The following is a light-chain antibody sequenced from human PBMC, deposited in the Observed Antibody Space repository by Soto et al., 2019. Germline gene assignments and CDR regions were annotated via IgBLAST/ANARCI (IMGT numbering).Light chain of an antibody. J-gene: IGLJ7*01. CDR3: SSFTSSTTLL. V-gene: IGLV2-14*01. CDR1: ASDVGAYNY. Sequence: QSVLTQPASVSGSPGQSITISCTGTASDVGAYNYVSWYQQHPGKVPKLIIYAVRDRPSGVPDRFSGSKSGDTASLTISGLQAEDEAHYYCSSFTSSTTLLFGGGTQLTVL. CDR2: AVR.